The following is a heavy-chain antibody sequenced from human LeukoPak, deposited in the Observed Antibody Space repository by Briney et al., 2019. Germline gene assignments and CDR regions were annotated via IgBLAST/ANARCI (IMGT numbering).Heavy chain of an antibody. J-gene: IGHJ4*02. CDR2: INAGNGNT. D-gene: IGHD2-15*01. Sequence: ASVKVSCKASGYTFTSYAMHWVRQAPGQRLEWMGWINAGNGNTKYSQKFQGRVTITRDTSASTAYMELSSLRSKDAAVYYCARVSGGSRKYYFDYWGQGTLVSVSS. CDR1: GYTFTSYA. CDR3: ARVSGGSRKYYFDY. V-gene: IGHV1-3*01.